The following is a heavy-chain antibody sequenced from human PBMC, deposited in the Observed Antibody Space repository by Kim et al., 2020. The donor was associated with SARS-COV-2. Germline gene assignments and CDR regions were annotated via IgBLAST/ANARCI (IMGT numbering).Heavy chain of an antibody. V-gene: IGHV4-4*02. CDR3: ASHSGSYYGRGAFDI. J-gene: IGHJ3*02. Sequence: PSLKSRVTISVDKSKNQFSLKLSSVTAADTAVYYCASHSGSYYGRGAFDIWGQGTMVTVSS. D-gene: IGHD1-26*01.